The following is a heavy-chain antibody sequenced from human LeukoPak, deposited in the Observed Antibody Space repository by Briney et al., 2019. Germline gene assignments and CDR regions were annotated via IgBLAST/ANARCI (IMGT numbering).Heavy chain of an antibody. CDR2: IYYSGST. V-gene: IGHV4-59*08. J-gene: IGHJ3*02. CDR3: ARHWGDSPNHSDDLYAFDI. CDR1: GGFIDSYY. D-gene: IGHD1-14*01. Sequence: SETLSLTCTVSGGFIDSYYWSWIRQPPGKGLEWIGYIYYSGSTNYNPSLKSRVTISVDTSKNQFSLKLSSVTAADTAVYYCARHWGDSPNHSDDLYAFDIWGQGTMVTVSS.